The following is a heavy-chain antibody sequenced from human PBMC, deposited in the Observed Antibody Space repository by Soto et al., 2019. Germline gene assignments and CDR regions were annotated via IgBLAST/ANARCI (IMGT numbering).Heavy chain of an antibody. CDR2: IIPIFGTA. D-gene: IGHD5-18*01. J-gene: IGHJ6*02. Sequence: QVQLVQSGAEVKKPGSSVKVSCKASGGTFSSYAISWVRQAPGHGLEWMGGIIPIFGTANYAQKFQGRVTITADESTSTAYMELSSLRSEDTAVYYCARGGYSYGKYYYYGMDVWGQGTTVTVSS. V-gene: IGHV1-69*01. CDR1: GGTFSSYA. CDR3: ARGGYSYGKYYYYGMDV.